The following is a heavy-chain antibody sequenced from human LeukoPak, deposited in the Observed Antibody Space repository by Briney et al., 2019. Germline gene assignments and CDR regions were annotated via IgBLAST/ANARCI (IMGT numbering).Heavy chain of an antibody. CDR3: ARGVAIRTLYWFDP. CDR1: GGSISSSSYY. V-gene: IGHV4-39*07. CDR2: IYYSGST. Sequence: MRSETLSLTCTVSGGSISSSSYYWAWIRQPPGKGLEWIGSIYYSGSTYYNPSLKSRVTISVDTSKNQFSLKLSSVTAADTAVYYCARGVAIRTLYWFDPWGQGTLVTVSS. J-gene: IGHJ5*02. D-gene: IGHD1-14*01.